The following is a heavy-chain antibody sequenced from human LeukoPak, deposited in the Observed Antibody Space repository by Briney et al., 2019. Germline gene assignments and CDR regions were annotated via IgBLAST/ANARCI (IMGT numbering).Heavy chain of an antibody. CDR2: INPNSGGT. J-gene: IGHJ4*02. CDR3: AREGTNSGYDPWDY. Sequence: ASVKVSCKVSGYTLTELSIHWVRQAPGQGLEWMGWINPNSGGTNYAQKFQGRVTMTRDTSISTAYMELSRLRSDDTAVYYCAREGTNSGYDPWDYWGQGTLVTVSS. CDR1: GYTLTELS. D-gene: IGHD5-12*01. V-gene: IGHV1-2*02.